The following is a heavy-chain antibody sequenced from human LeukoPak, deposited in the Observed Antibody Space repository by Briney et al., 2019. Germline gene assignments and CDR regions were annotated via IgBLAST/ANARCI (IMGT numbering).Heavy chain of an antibody. Sequence: SETLSLTCTVSGGSISSSSYYWSWIRQPPGKGLEWIGEINHSGSTNYNPSLKSRVTISVDTSKNQFSLKLSSVTAADTAVYYCAPNRGAVGYWGQGTLVTVSS. CDR1: GGSISSSSYY. D-gene: IGHD2/OR15-2a*01. J-gene: IGHJ4*02. CDR3: APNRGAVGY. V-gene: IGHV4-39*07. CDR2: INHSGST.